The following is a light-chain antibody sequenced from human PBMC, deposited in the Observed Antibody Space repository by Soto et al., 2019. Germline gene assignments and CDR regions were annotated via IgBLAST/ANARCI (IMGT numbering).Light chain of an antibody. V-gene: IGKV1-17*01. CDR3: LQHNTYPRT. Sequence: DIQMTQSPSSLSASVGDRVTITCRASQAIRNDLGWYQQKPAKAPKRLIYAASSLQSGVPSSFSGSGSGTKFTLTISSLQPEDSATYYCLQHNTYPRTFGQGTKVQIK. J-gene: IGKJ1*01. CDR2: AAS. CDR1: QAIRND.